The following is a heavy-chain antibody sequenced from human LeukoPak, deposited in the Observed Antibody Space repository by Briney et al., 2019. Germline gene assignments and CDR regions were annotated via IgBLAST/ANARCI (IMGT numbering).Heavy chain of an antibody. D-gene: IGHD3-10*01. CDR2: ISYSGST. Sequence: SETLSLTCTVSGGSISSYYWSWIRQPPGKGLEWIGYISYSGSTNYNPSLKSRVTISVDTSKNQFSLKLSSVTAADTAVYYCARTFGDFYYYFDYWGQGTLVTVSS. J-gene: IGHJ4*02. V-gene: IGHV4-59*01. CDR3: ARTFGDFYYYFDY. CDR1: GGSISSYY.